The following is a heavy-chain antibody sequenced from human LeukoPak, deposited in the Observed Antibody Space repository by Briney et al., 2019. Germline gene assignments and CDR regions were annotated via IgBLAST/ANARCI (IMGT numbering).Heavy chain of an antibody. Sequence: SETLSLTCTVSGGSISSYYWSWIRQPAGKGLEWIGRIYTSGSTNYNPSLKSRVTMSVDTSKNQLSLKLSSVTAADTAVYYCARDVGYCSSTSCWGDWFDPWGQGTLVTVSS. D-gene: IGHD2-2*01. CDR2: IYTSGST. CDR3: ARDVGYCSSTSCWGDWFDP. J-gene: IGHJ5*02. V-gene: IGHV4-4*07. CDR1: GGSISSYY.